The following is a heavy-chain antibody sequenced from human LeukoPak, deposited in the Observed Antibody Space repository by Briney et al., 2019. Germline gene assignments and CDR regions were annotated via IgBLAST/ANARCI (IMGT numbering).Heavy chain of an antibody. J-gene: IGHJ4*02. Sequence: ASVKVSCKASGYTFTSYGISWERQAPGQGLEWMGWISAYNGNTNYAQKLQGRVTMTTDTSTSTAYMELRSLRSDDTAVYYCARAGYDYVWGSYRYFDYWGQGTLVTVSS. V-gene: IGHV1-18*01. CDR1: GYTFTSYG. CDR2: ISAYNGNT. D-gene: IGHD3-16*02. CDR3: ARAGYDYVWGSYRYFDY.